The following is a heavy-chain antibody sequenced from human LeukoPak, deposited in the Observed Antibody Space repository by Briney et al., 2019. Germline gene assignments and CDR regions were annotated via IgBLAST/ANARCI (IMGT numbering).Heavy chain of an antibody. CDR1: GYSISSGYY. CDR2: IYYSGRT. Sequence: KPSETLSLTCAVSGYSISSGYYWGWIRQPPGKGLEWIGTIYYSGRTYYSPSLNSRVTMSVDTSSNQFSLNLRSVTAADTAVYYCARRRYYDGSGYLEWGQGTLLSVSS. D-gene: IGHD3-22*01. CDR3: ARRRYYDGSGYLE. J-gene: IGHJ1*01. V-gene: IGHV4-38-2*01.